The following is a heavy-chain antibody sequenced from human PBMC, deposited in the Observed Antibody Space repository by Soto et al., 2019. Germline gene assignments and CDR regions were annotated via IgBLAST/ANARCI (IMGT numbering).Heavy chain of an antibody. D-gene: IGHD3-9*01. Sequence: ASVKVSCKASGYTFTSYYMHWVRQAPGQGLEWMGIINPSGGSTSYAQKFQGRVTMTRDTSTSTVYMELSSLRSEDTAVYYCARGESYYDILTGYMDVWGQGTTVTVSS. CDR3: ARGESYYDILTGYMDV. V-gene: IGHV1-46*01. J-gene: IGHJ6*03. CDR1: GYTFTSYY. CDR2: INPSGGST.